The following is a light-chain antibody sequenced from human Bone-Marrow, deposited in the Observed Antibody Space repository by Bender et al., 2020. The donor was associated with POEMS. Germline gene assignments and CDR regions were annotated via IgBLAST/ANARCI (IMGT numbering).Light chain of an antibody. CDR2: QDT. V-gene: IGLV3-1*01. Sequence: SYEVTQPPSVSVSPGQTASITCSGDDLGDKYVAWYQKKPGQSPVLVIYQDTKRPSGIPERFSGSNSGNTATLTISGTRAMDEADYYCQAWDTYSVIFGGGTKLTVL. CDR3: QAWDTYSVI. J-gene: IGLJ2*01. CDR1: DLGDKY.